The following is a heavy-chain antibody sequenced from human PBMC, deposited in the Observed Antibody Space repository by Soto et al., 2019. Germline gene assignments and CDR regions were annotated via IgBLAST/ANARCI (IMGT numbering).Heavy chain of an antibody. J-gene: IGHJ4*02. D-gene: IGHD1-7*01. CDR2: IFWNDER. CDR1: GFSLSKARMG. V-gene: IGHV2-26*01. Sequence: QVTLKESGPVLVKPTETLTLTCTVSGFSLSKARMGVSWIRQPPGKALEWLAHIFWNDERSYNTSLKSRLTISKDTAKNQVVLTMTNVDPMDTGTYFFTRALREELPISYFDSWGQGTLVTVSS. CDR3: TRALREELPISYFDS.